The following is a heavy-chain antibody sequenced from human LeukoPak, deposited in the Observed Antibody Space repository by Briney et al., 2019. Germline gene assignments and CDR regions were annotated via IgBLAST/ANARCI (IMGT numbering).Heavy chain of an antibody. Sequence: PGGSLRLYCAASGFIFSSYEMNWVRQAPGKGLEWLSYISESGNTIYSADSVKGRFTISRDNAKNSLYLQMNRLRAEDTAVYYCARLLRADSGNWLDPWGQGTLVSVSS. J-gene: IGHJ5*02. CDR2: ISESGNTI. CDR1: GFIFSSYE. D-gene: IGHD3-10*01. V-gene: IGHV3-48*03. CDR3: ARLLRADSGNWLDP.